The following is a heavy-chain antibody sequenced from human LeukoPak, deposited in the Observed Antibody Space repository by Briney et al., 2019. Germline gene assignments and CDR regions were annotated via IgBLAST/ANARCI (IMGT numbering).Heavy chain of an antibody. CDR1: GFTFSNYG. Sequence: GGSLRLSCAASGFTFSNYGMHWVRQAPGKGLEWVAVIWYDGSNKYYADSVKGRFTISRDNSKNTLYLQMNSLRAEDRAVYYCARAAQGFGGNLASFDYWGQGTLVTVSP. CDR2: IWYDGSNK. V-gene: IGHV3-33*01. D-gene: IGHD3-10*01. CDR3: ARAAQGFGGNLASFDY. J-gene: IGHJ4*02.